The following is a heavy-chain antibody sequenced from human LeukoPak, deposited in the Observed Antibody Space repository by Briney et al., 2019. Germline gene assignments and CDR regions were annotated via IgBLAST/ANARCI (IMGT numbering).Heavy chain of an antibody. Sequence: SETLSLTCAVYGGSFSGYYWSCIRQPPGKGLEWLGEINHSGSTNYNPSLKSRVTISVDTSKNQFSLRLSSVTAADAAVYYCAGSAAGLFDPWGQGTLVTVSS. J-gene: IGHJ5*02. CDR3: AGSAAGLFDP. D-gene: IGHD3-10*01. CDR1: GGSFSGYY. CDR2: INHSGST. V-gene: IGHV4-34*01.